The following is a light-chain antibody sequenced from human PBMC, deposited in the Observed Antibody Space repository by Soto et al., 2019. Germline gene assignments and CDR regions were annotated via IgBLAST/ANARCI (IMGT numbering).Light chain of an antibody. V-gene: IGLV2-14*01. CDR1: SSDVGGYNY. Sequence: QSALTQPASLSGSPGQSITISCTGTSSDVGGYNYVSWYQQHPGKAPKLMIYEVSDRPSGVSNRFSGSKSGNTASLTISGLQAEDEADYYCSSYTSSSPRVFGTGTKV. CDR3: SSYTSSSPRV. CDR2: EVS. J-gene: IGLJ1*01.